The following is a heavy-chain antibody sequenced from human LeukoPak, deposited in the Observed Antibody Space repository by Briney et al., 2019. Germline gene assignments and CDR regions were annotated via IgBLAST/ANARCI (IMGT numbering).Heavy chain of an antibody. Sequence: ASVKVSCKSSGYTFSSYTIHWVRQAPGQGLEWMGWINPNSGGTNYAQKFQGRVTMTRDTSISTAYMELSRLRSDDTAVYYCARGSSYYMDVWGKGTTVTVSS. CDR3: ARGSSYYMDV. J-gene: IGHJ6*03. CDR2: INPNSGGT. V-gene: IGHV1-2*02. CDR1: GYTFSSYT.